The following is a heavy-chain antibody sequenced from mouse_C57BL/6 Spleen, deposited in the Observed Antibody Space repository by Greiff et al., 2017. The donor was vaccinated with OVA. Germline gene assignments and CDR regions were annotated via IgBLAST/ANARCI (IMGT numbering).Heavy chain of an antibody. V-gene: IGHV1-5*01. CDR2: IYPGNSDT. D-gene: IGHD2-5*01. J-gene: IGHJ2*01. CDR1: GYTFTSYW. CDR3: TSYSKGEYYFDY. Sequence: EVQLQQSGTVLARPGASVKVSCKTSGYTFTSYWMHWVQQRPGQGLEWIGAIYPGNSDTSYTQKFKGKAKLTAVTSASTAYMELSSLTNEDSAVYYCTSYSKGEYYFDYWGQGTTLTVSS.